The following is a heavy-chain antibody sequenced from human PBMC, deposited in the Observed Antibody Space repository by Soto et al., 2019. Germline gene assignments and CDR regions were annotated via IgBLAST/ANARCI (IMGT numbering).Heavy chain of an antibody. J-gene: IGHJ6*02. Sequence: EVQLVESGGGLVQPGGSLRLSSVASGFTFSSYWMSWVRQAPGKGLEWVANIKQDGGGKYYVDSVKGRFTISRDNTKNSLYLQMSSLRADDTAVYYCVRGEGSGHYYYGMDVWGQGTTVTFSS. CDR1: GFTFSSYW. D-gene: IGHD2-8*02. CDR3: VRGEGSGHYYYGMDV. CDR2: IKQDGGGK. V-gene: IGHV3-7*04.